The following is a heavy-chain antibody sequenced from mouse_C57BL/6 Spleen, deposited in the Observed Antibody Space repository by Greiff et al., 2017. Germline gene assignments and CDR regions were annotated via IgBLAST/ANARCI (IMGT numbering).Heavy chain of an antibody. D-gene: IGHD1-1*01. CDR1: GYTFTDYY. CDR3: ARRITTVVGGAMDY. Sequence: VQLQQSGPVLVKPGASVKMSCKASGYTFTDYYMNWVKQSHGKSLEWIGVINPYNGGTSYNQKFKGKATLTVDKSSSTAYMELNSLTSEDSAVYYCARRITTVVGGAMDYWGQGTSVTVSS. J-gene: IGHJ4*01. CDR2: INPYNGGT. V-gene: IGHV1-19*01.